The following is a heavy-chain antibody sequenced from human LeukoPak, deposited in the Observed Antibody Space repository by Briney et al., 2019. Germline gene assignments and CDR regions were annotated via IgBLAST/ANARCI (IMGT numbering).Heavy chain of an antibody. CDR2: ISSSSSYI. CDR1: GFTFSSYS. D-gene: IGHD6-19*01. Sequence: GGSLGLSCAASGFTFSSYSMNWVRQAPGKGLEWVSSISSSSSYIYYADSVKGRFTISRDNAKNSLYLQMNSLRAEDTAVYYCARDLGSGWYGGDFDYWGQGTLVTVSS. J-gene: IGHJ4*02. CDR3: ARDLGSGWYGGDFDY. V-gene: IGHV3-21*01.